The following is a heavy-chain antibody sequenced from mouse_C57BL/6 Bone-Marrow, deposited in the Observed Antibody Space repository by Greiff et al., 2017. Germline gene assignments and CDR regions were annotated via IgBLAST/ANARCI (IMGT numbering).Heavy chain of an antibody. CDR3: TTGVVTTVVGRDY. CDR2: IDPENGDT. CDR1: GFNIKDDY. Sequence: VQLQQSGAELVRPGASVKLSCTASGFNIKDDYMHWVKQRPEQGLEWLGWIDPENGDTEYASKFQGKATITADTSSNTAYLQLSSLTSEDTAVYYCTTGVVTTVVGRDYWGQGTTLTVSS. J-gene: IGHJ2*01. D-gene: IGHD1-1*01. V-gene: IGHV14-4*01.